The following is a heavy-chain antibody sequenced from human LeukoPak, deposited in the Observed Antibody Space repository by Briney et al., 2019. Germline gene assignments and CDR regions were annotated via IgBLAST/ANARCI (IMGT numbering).Heavy chain of an antibody. Sequence: GGSLRLSCAASGFTFSRYSMFWFRQVPGEGLVRVSRVSDDGKTTLYADSVKGRFTTSRDNAKNTVYLQMTSLRVEDTAVYFCAAGGRSGYWGQGTMVTVSS. CDR3: AAGGRSGY. J-gene: IGHJ4*02. V-gene: IGHV3-74*01. CDR1: GFTFSRYS. CDR2: VSDDGKTT. D-gene: IGHD2-15*01.